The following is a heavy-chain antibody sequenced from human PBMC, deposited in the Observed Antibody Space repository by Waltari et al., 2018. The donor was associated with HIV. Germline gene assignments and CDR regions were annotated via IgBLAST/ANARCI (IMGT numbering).Heavy chain of an antibody. Sequence: VQLVQSGAQAKKPGASVKVSSKASGYPFTTSGITWVRQAPGQGLEWLGWIGTYNGNADFAPKTQVRIHLTIDTSTSTAYMELTSLRSDDTAVYYCARSHCAVTSCGSIDYWGQGTLVTVSS. CDR2: IGTYNGNA. V-gene: IGHV1-18*01. D-gene: IGHD4-17*01. CDR3: ARSHCAVTSCGSIDY. J-gene: IGHJ4*02. CDR1: GYPFTTSG.